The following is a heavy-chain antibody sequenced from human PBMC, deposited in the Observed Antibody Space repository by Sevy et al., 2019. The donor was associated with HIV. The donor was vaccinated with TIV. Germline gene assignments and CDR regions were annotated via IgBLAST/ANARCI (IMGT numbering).Heavy chain of an antibody. Sequence: GGSLRLSCAASGFTFSSYSMNWVRQAPGKGLEWVSSISSSSSYIYYADSVKGRFTTSRDNAKNSLYLQMNSLRAEDTAVYYCARDQGKELWFGVNAFDIWGQGTMVTVSS. V-gene: IGHV3-21*01. CDR1: GFTFSSYS. CDR3: ARDQGKELWFGVNAFDI. J-gene: IGHJ3*02. D-gene: IGHD3-10*01. CDR2: ISSSSSYI.